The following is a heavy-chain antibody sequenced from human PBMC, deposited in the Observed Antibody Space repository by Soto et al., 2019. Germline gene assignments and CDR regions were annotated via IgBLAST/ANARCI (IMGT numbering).Heavy chain of an antibody. D-gene: IGHD2-21*02. Sequence: SLRLSCSASRFTFGGYAMSWVRQAPGKGLEWVSGITGNAANTVYADSVKGRFTISRDNSKNALYLQLNSLRAEDTAVYFCAKAARDCGGDCYSSYFDSWGQGALVTVS. CDR1: RFTFGGYA. J-gene: IGHJ4*02. CDR2: ITGNAANT. CDR3: AKAARDCGGDCYSSYFDS. V-gene: IGHV3-23*01.